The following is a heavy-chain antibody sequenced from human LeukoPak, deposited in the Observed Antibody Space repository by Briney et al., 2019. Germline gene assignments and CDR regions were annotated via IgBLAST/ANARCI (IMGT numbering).Heavy chain of an antibody. CDR3: ARGGDSSGYYQNFDY. D-gene: IGHD3-22*01. J-gene: IGHJ4*02. V-gene: IGHV3-33*01. CDR2: IWYGGSNK. Sequence: GGSLRLSCAAPGFTFSSYVMHWVRQAPGKGLEWVAVIWYGGSNKYYADSVKGRFTISRDNSKNTLYLQMNSLRAEDTAMYYCARGGDSSGYYQNFDYWGQGTLVTVSS. CDR1: GFTFSSYV.